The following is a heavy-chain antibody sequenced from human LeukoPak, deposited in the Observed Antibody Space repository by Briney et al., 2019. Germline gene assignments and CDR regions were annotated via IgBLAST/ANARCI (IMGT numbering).Heavy chain of an antibody. CDR2: ISWNSGSI. D-gene: IGHD4-17*01. V-gene: IGHV3-9*01. J-gene: IGHJ6*02. CDR1: GFTFDDYA. Sequence: GGSLRLSCAASGFTFDDYAMHWVRQAPGKGLEWVSGISWNSGSIGYADSVKGRFTISRDNAKNSLYLQMNSLRAEDTALYYCAKDIGLIDYGDYVYYYGMDVWGQGTTVTVSS. CDR3: AKDIGLIDYGDYVYYYGMDV.